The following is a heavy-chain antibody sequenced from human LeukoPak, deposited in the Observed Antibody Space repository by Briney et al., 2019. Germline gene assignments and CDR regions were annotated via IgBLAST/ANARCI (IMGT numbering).Heavy chain of an antibody. V-gene: IGHV4-59*01. J-gene: IGHJ4*02. CDR1: GGSISSYY. CDR3: ARLGGRSWSVDY. Sequence: TEALPLTCTVPGGSISSYYWSWIRQPPGRGLEWNVYLYYSVSTNYNPSLKSRVTISVDMSKNQFSLKLSSVTSSDAAVYYCARLGGRSWSVDYWGQGTLVTVSS. CDR2: LYYSVST.